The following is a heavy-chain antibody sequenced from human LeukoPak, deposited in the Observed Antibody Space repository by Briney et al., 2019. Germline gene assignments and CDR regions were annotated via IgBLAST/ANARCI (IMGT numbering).Heavy chain of an antibody. D-gene: IGHD3-3*01. V-gene: IGHV4-34*01. J-gene: IGHJ4*02. CDR1: GGSFSGYY. CDR3: ARDCYDFWSGFYRWYYFDY. Sequence: SETLSLTCAVYGGSFSGYYWSWIRQPPGKGLEWIGEINPSGSTHYNPSLKSRVTISVDTSKNQFSLKLSSVTAADTAVYYCARDCYDFWSGFYRWYYFDYWGQGTLVTVSS. CDR2: INPSGST.